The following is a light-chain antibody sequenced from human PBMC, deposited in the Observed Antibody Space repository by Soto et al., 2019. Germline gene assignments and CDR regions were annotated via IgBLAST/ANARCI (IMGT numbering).Light chain of an antibody. CDR1: ESIRTW. CDR2: DAS. CDR3: QQSYSTPPST. Sequence: DIQMTQSPSTLAACIGDRVTITCRASESIRTWLAWYQHKPGKAPKFLIYDASSLESGVPSRFSGSGSGPEFTHTISNLQPDDFATYYCQQSYSTPPSTFGQGTKVDIK. V-gene: IGKV1-5*01. J-gene: IGKJ1*01.